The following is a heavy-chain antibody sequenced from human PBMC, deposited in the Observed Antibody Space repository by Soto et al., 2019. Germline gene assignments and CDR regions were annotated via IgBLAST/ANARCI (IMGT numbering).Heavy chain of an antibody. CDR3: ARDGRFLERPGALDV. CDR1: GITFSNSW. CDR2: ISSSSSYI. Sequence: GGSLRLSCTASGITFSNSWMHWVRQAPGKGLEWVSSISSSSSYIYYADSVKGRFTISRDNAKNSLYLQMNSLRAEDTAVYYCARDGRFLERPGALDVWGQGTTVTASS. D-gene: IGHD3-3*01. V-gene: IGHV3-21*01. J-gene: IGHJ6*02.